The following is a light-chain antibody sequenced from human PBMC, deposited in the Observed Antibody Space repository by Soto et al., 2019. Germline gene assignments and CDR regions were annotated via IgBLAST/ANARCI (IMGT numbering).Light chain of an antibody. V-gene: IGKV3-20*01. J-gene: IGKJ1*01. CDR2: DVS. CDR1: QSVSSNY. CDR3: QPYGSSPT. Sequence: DIVLTQSPGTLSLSPGERATLSWRSSQSVSSNYLAWYQQKPDQAPRLVIYDVSGRATGIPDRFSGSGSGTDFTLTISRLEPEDFAVYYCQPYGSSPTFGQGTKVEIK.